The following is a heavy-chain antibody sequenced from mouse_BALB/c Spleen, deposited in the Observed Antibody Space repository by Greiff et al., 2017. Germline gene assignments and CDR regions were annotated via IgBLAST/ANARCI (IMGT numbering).Heavy chain of an antibody. CDR2: IYPGDGDT. Sequence: QVQLKESGAELVRPGSSVKISCKASGYAFSSYWMNWVKQRPGQGLEWIGQIYPGDGDTNYNGKFKGKATLTADKSSSTAYMQLSSLTSEDSAVYFCARGTGNYWYFDVWGAGTTVTVSS. V-gene: IGHV1-80*01. D-gene: IGHD2-1*01. J-gene: IGHJ1*01. CDR3: ARGTGNYWYFDV. CDR1: GYAFSSYW.